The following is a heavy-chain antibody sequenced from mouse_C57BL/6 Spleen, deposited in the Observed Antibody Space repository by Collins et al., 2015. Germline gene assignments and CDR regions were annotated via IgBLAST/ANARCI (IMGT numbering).Heavy chain of an antibody. CDR3: ARNRITTVPYWYFDV. V-gene: IGHV1-76*01. J-gene: IGHJ1*03. CDR2: IYPGSGNT. Sequence: QVQLKQSGAELVRPGASVKLSCKASGYTFTDYYINWVKQRPGQGLEWIARIYPGSGNTYCNEKFKGKATLTAEKSSSTAYMQLSSLTSEDSAVYFCARNRITTVPYWYFDVWGTGTTVTVSS. D-gene: IGHD1-1*01. CDR1: GYTFTDYY.